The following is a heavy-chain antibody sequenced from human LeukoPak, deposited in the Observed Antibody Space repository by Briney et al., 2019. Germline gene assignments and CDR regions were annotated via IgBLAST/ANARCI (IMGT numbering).Heavy chain of an antibody. CDR1: GFTFSFYG. Sequence: PGRSLRLSCAASGFTFSFYGMHWVRQAPGKGLEWVAVIWYDGSIKYYADSAKGRFTISRDNSKNTLYLQMNSLRAEDTAVYYCARGNEQQLAAFDIWGQGTMVTVSS. CDR3: ARGNEQQLAAFDI. J-gene: IGHJ3*02. CDR2: IWYDGSIK. D-gene: IGHD6-13*01. V-gene: IGHV3-33*08.